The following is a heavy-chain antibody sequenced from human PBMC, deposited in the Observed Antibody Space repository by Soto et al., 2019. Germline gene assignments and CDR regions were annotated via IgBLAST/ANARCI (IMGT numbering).Heavy chain of an antibody. V-gene: IGHV4-34*01. Sequence: SETLSLTCEVSGGSLTGDYWIWDRQTPGKGLEWIGEINDSGTTYYNPSFKSRLTISINTAKRQISLRLTSVTAADTGVYYCQGGDFWGQGTRVTVSS. CDR2: INDSGTT. D-gene: IGHD3-16*01. CDR3: QGGDF. J-gene: IGHJ4*02. CDR1: GGSLTGDY.